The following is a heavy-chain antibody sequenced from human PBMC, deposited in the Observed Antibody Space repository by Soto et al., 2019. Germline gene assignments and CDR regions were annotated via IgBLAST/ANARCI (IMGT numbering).Heavy chain of an antibody. CDR2: IIPIFGTA. Sequence: QVQLVQSGAEVKKPGSSVKVSCKASGGTFSSYAISWVRQAPGQGLEWMGGIIPIFGTANYAQKLQGRVTITADESTSTAYMELSSLRSEDTAVYYCARESDYGGNSFFDYWGQGTLVTVSS. D-gene: IGHD4-17*01. CDR3: ARESDYGGNSFFDY. CDR1: GGTFSSYA. J-gene: IGHJ4*02. V-gene: IGHV1-69*01.